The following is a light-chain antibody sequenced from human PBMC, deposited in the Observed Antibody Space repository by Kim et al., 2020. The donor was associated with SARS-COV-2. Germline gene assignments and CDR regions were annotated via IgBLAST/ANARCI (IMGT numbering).Light chain of an antibody. V-gene: IGKV3-11*01. CDR3: QQRYSWPLT. CDR1: QSVGNL. CDR2: DAY. Sequence: LTPGERATPSCRTSQSVGNLLAWYQQRPGQAPRLLNYDAYIRASDIPARFSGSGSGTDFILTSSNLEPEDFALYYCQQRYSWPLTFGRGTRVDIK. J-gene: IGKJ4*01.